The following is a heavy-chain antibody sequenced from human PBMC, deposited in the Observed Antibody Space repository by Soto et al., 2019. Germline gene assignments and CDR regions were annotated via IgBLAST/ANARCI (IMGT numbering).Heavy chain of an antibody. CDR2: IYYTGST. J-gene: IGHJ4*02. CDR1: GGSISSGDYY. D-gene: IGHD2-2*01. V-gene: IGHV4-30-4*01. CDR3: ARYQKGPFGY. Sequence: SETLSLTCTVSGGSISSGDYYWSWIRQPPGKGLEWIGYIYYTGSTYYNPSLKSRLTIPVDTSKNQFSLKLTSVTAADTAVYFCARYQKGPFGYWGQGTLVTVSS.